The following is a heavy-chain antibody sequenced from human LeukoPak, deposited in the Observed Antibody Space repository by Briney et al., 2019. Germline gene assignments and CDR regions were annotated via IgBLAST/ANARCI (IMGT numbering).Heavy chain of an antibody. CDR1: GGSISTGGYY. V-gene: IGHV4-61*08. D-gene: IGHD3-9*01. J-gene: IGHJ4*02. Sequence: SETLSLTCTVSGGSISTGGYYWSWIRQPPGKGLEWIGYVYNSGRTSYNPYLKGRVSISADMPKNQFSLKLTSVTAADTAVYYCARGYFYWGQGALVTVSS. CDR3: ARGYFY. CDR2: VYNSGRT.